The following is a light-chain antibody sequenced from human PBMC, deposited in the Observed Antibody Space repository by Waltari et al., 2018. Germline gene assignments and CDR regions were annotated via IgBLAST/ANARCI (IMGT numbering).Light chain of an antibody. CDR1: SSNIGARAD. Sequence: QSVLTQPPSVFGAPWQRVTTPCPGTSSNIGARADVFWYHQQPGTAPKLLIFAGTKRSSGVPDRFSGSKFGTSASLAITGLQAEDEADYYCQTYDSSLSGRVFGGVTKLTVL. CDR3: QTYDSSLSGRV. J-gene: IGLJ3*02. V-gene: IGLV1-40*01. CDR2: AGT.